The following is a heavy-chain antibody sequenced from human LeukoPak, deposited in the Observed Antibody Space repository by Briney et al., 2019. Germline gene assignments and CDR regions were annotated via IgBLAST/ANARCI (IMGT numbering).Heavy chain of an antibody. CDR1: GGSISSSSYY. V-gene: IGHV4-39*07. Sequence: PSETLSLTCTVSGGSISSSSYYWGWIRQPPGKGLEWIGSIYHSGSTNYNPSLKSRVTISVDKSKNQFSLKLSSVTAADTAVYYCARFLLDDFWSGGGGTYFDYWGQGTLVTVSS. J-gene: IGHJ4*02. CDR3: ARFLLDDFWSGGGGTYFDY. D-gene: IGHD3-3*01. CDR2: IYHSGST.